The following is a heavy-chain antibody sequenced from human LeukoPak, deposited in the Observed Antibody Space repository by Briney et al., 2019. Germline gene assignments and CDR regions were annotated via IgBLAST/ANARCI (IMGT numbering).Heavy chain of an antibody. Sequence: ASLNVSCKASGHTFTGDYMHWVRQAPGQGLEWMGWINPNSGGTNYAQKFQGRVTMTRDTSITTAYLELSGPRSDDTAIYYCARVHLPYCSGGTCYDLGYWGQGTLVTVSS. CDR1: GHTFTGDY. CDR2: INPNSGGT. CDR3: ARVHLPYCSGGTCYDLGY. J-gene: IGHJ4*02. V-gene: IGHV1-2*02. D-gene: IGHD2-15*01.